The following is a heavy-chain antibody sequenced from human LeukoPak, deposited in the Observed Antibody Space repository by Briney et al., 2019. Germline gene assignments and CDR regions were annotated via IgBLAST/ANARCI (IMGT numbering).Heavy chain of an antibody. CDR3: ARDNWNYGSSMDV. CDR2: IYYSGST. Sequence: SETLSLTCTVSGGSISSYYWSWIRQPPEKGLEWIGYIYYSGSTNYNPSLKSRVTISVDTSKNQFSLKLSSVTAADTAVYYCARDNWNYGSSMDVWGQGTTVTVSS. J-gene: IGHJ6*02. CDR1: GGSISSYY. V-gene: IGHV4-59*01. D-gene: IGHD1-7*01.